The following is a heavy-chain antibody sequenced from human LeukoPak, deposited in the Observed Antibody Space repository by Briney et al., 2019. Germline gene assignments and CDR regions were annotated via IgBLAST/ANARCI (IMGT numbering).Heavy chain of an antibody. CDR3: ARVPSDGGFPYY. CDR1: GGTFSSYA. Sequence: SVKASCKASGGTFSSYAISWVRQAPGQGLEWMGGIIPIFGTANYAQKFQGRVTITADESTSTAYMELSSLRSEDTAVYYCARVPSDGGFPYYWGQGTLVTVSS. V-gene: IGHV1-69*13. CDR2: IIPIFGTA. J-gene: IGHJ4*02. D-gene: IGHD4-23*01.